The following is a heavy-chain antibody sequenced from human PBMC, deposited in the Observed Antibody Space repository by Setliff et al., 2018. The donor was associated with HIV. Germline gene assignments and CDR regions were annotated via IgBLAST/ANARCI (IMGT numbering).Heavy chain of an antibody. CDR2: TNHSGST. V-gene: IGHV4-34*01. D-gene: IGHD6-19*01. CDR1: GSFIKNSNYY. CDR3: ARGGDSSAFN. J-gene: IGHJ4*02. Sequence: SQTLSLTCTVYGSFIKNSNYYWTWLRQPPGKGVEWIGETNHSGSTNYNPSLKGRVVISFDTSKNQLSLMLFSVTAADTAVYYCARGGDSSAFNWGQGTLVTVSS.